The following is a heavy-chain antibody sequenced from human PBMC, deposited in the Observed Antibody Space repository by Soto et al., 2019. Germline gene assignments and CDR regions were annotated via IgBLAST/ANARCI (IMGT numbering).Heavy chain of an antibody. CDR2: IYYSGST. Sequence: SETLSLTCTVSGVSISSSSYYWGWIRQPPGKGLEWIGSIYYSGSTYYNPSLKSRVTISVDTSRNQFSLKLSSVTAADTAVYYCARRIRGAVDAFDIWGQGTMVTVSS. J-gene: IGHJ3*02. CDR3: ARRIRGAVDAFDI. CDR1: GVSISSSSYY. D-gene: IGHD1-20*01. V-gene: IGHV4-39*01.